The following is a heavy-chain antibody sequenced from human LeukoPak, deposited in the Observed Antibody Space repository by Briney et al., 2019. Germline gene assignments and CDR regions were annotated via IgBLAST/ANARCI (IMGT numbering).Heavy chain of an antibody. CDR2: LSGSGGST. D-gene: IGHD3-22*01. V-gene: IGHV3-23*01. CDR1: GFTFSSYA. CDR3: SNTDSSGYLIDY. Sequence: GGSLRLSCAASGFTFSSYAMSWVRQAPGKWRGWVSALSGSGGSTYYADSVKGRFTISRDNSKNTLYLQMNSLRAEDTAVYYPSNTDSSGYLIDYLGQGTLVTVSS. J-gene: IGHJ4*02.